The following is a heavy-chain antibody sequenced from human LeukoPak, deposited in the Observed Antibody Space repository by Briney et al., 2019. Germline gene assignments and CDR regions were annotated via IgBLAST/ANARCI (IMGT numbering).Heavy chain of an antibody. CDR3: ARTFPRMTTVTTISSYYYGMDV. D-gene: IGHD4-17*01. J-gene: IGHJ6*02. CDR2: INPNSGGT. V-gene: IGHV1-2*02. Sequence: ASVKVSCKASGYTFTGYYMHWVRQAPGQGLEWMGWINPNSGGTNYAQKFQGRVTMTRDTSISTAYMELSRLRSDDTAVYYCARTFPRMTTVTTISSYYYGMDVWGQGTTVTVSS. CDR1: GYTFTGYY.